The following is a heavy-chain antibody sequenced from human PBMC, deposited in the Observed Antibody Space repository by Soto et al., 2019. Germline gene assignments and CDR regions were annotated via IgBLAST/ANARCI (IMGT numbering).Heavy chain of an antibody. J-gene: IGHJ4*02. CDR2: IYYRGST. V-gene: IGHV4-30-4*01. CDR1: GGSISSGDYY. Sequence: KPSETLSLTCTVSGGSISSGDYYWSWIRQPPGKGLEWIGYIYYRGSTYYNPSLKSRVTISVDTSKNQFSLKLSSGTAADTAVYYCARDLSASRGYSYGEFDYWGQGTLVTVSS. CDR3: ARDLSASRGYSYGEFDY. D-gene: IGHD5-18*01.